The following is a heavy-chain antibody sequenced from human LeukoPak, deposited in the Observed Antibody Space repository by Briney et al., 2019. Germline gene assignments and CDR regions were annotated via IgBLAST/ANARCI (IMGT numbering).Heavy chain of an antibody. Sequence: GGSLRLSCAASGFTFSSYWMNWVRQAPGKGLEWIALIKSKTDGGATDHAAPVKGRFTISRDDSKNTLYLQMNSLKTEDTAVYYCATSGISGYRWYYSGMDVWGEGTTVTVSS. CDR2: IKSKTDGGAT. CDR3: ATSGISGYRWYYSGMDV. J-gene: IGHJ6*04. D-gene: IGHD5-12*01. V-gene: IGHV3-15*01. CDR1: GFTFSSYW.